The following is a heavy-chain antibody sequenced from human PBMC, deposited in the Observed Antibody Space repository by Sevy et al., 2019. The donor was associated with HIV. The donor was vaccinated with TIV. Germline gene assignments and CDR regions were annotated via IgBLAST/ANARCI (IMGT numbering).Heavy chain of an antibody. D-gene: IGHD5-12*01. J-gene: IGHJ4*02. CDR3: AKGIGYSGYETDY. CDR1: GFTFSRYS. Sequence: GGSLRLSCAASGFTFSRYSMNWVRQAPGKGLEWVASISSSSSYIYYADSVKGRFTISRDNAKNSLYLQMNSLRAEDTAVYYCAKGIGYSGYETDYWGQGTLVTVSS. CDR2: ISSSSSYI. V-gene: IGHV3-21*01.